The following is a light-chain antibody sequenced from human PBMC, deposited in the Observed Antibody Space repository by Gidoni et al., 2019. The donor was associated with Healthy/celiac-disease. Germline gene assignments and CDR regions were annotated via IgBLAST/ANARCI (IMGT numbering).Light chain of an antibody. V-gene: IGKV1-8*01. Sequence: AIRMTQSPSSLSASTGDRVTITCRASQGISSYLAWYQQKPGKAPKLLIYAASTLQSGVPSRVSGSGSGTDFTLTISCLQSEDFATYCQQYYSYPVTFGGGTKVEIK. CDR2: AAS. CDR3: QQYYSYPVT. J-gene: IGKJ4*01. CDR1: QGISSY.